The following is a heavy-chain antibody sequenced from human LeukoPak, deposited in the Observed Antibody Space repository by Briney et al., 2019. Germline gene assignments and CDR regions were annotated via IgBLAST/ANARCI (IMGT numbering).Heavy chain of an antibody. V-gene: IGHV1-2*02. Sequence: ASVKVSCKASGYTFTGYYMHWVRQAPGQGLEWMGWINPNSGGTNYAQKFQGRVTMTRDTSISTAYMELSRLRSDDTAVYYCARGNFWSGYYYYYYMDVWGKGPRSPSP. CDR1: GYTFTGYY. D-gene: IGHD3-3*01. J-gene: IGHJ6*03. CDR2: INPNSGGT. CDR3: ARGNFWSGYYYYYYMDV.